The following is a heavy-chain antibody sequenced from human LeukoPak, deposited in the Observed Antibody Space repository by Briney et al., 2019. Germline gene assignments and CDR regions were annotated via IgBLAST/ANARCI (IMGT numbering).Heavy chain of an antibody. Sequence: GGSLRLSCAASGFTFSNYGMYWVRQAPGKGLEWVAFIRYDGSDKYYADSVKGRFTISRDNSKNTLYLQMDSLRPEDTAVYYCAKGQLGIQSSKWFDPWGQGTLVTVSS. CDR2: IRYDGSDK. CDR3: AKGQLGIQSSKWFDP. D-gene: IGHD7-27*01. CDR1: GFTFSNYG. J-gene: IGHJ5*02. V-gene: IGHV3-30*02.